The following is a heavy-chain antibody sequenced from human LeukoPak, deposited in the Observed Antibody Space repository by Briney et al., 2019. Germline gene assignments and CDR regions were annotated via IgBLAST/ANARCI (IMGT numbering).Heavy chain of an antibody. CDR1: GFTFSRYS. CDR2: ISISSNYI. D-gene: IGHD3-3*01. V-gene: IGHV3-21*01. CDR3: ARGSRFGVVERDAFDI. Sequence: GGSLRLSCAASGFTFSRYSMNWVRQAPGKGLEWVSSISISSNYIYYADSVKGRFTISRDNAKNSLFLQVNSLRAEDTAMYYCARGSRFGVVERDAFDIWGQGTMVTVSS. J-gene: IGHJ3*02.